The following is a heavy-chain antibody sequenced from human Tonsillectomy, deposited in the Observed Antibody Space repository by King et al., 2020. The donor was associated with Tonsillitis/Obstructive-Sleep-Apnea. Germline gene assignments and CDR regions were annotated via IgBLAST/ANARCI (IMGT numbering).Heavy chain of an antibody. CDR1: GFTVSSNY. CDR3: ARGRYYDSSGYKVSYAFDI. CDR2: IYSGGST. D-gene: IGHD3-22*01. V-gene: IGHV3-53*01. Sequence: QLVQSGGGLIQPGGSLRLSCAASGFTVSSNYMSWVRQAPGKGLEWGSVIYSGGSTYYADSVKGRFTISRDNSKNTLYLQMNSLRAEDTAVYYCARGRYYDSSGYKVSYAFDIWGQGTMVTVSS. J-gene: IGHJ3*02.